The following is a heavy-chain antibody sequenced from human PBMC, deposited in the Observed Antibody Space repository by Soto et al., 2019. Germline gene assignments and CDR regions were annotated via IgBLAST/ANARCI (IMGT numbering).Heavy chain of an antibody. D-gene: IGHD3-22*01. CDR1: GFTLSTYE. J-gene: IGHJ4*02. CDR3: VTSLSGYYYNY. V-gene: IGHV3-48*03. CDR2: ISTSGTTT. Sequence: GGSLRLSCAASGFTLSTYEMMWVRQAPGKGLEWVSYISTSGTTTYYADSVRGRFTISRDNAKNSLDLQMNSLRAEDTAVYYCVTSLSGYYYNYWGQGTLVTVSS.